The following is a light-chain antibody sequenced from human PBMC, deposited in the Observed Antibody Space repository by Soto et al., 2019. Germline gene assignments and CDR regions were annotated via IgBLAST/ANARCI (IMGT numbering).Light chain of an antibody. CDR1: QGINNW. Sequence: DIQVTQSPSSVSASVGDRVTITCRASQGINNWLAWYQQKPGKAPKLLIYTTSNLQSGVPSRFSSSGSGTDFTLTISSLQPEDFATYYCQQANSFPLTFGGGTKVEIK. CDR2: TTS. CDR3: QQANSFPLT. J-gene: IGKJ4*01. V-gene: IGKV1D-12*01.